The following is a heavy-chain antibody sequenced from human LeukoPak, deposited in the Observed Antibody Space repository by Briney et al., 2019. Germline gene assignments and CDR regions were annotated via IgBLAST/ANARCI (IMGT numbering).Heavy chain of an antibody. J-gene: IGHJ4*02. CDR3: ARAIVGTENFDY. Sequence: GGSLRLSCAASGFSFSLYAMHWVRQAPGKGLEWVAVVSHDGSAQFYTDSVRGRFTISRDNSNSTFYLQMNRLRTDDTSVYFCARAIVGTENFDYWGQGTLVTVSS. V-gene: IGHV3-30*10. CDR2: VSHDGSAQ. CDR1: GFSFSLYA. D-gene: IGHD5-12*01.